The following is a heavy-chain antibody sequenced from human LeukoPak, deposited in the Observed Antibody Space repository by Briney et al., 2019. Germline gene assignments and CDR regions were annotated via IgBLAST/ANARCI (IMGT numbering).Heavy chain of an antibody. CDR3: ARHDCTTTSCLYFYGMDV. CDR2: LYYSGST. J-gene: IGHJ6*02. D-gene: IGHD2-2*01. CDR1: GGSISSSSHY. V-gene: IGHV4-39*01. Sequence: TETLSLTCTVSGGSISSSSHYWGWIRQPPGKGPEWIGSLYYSGSTYYNPSLKSRVTISVDTSKNQFSLKLSSVTATDTAVYYCARHDCTTTSCLYFYGMDVWGQGTTVTVSS.